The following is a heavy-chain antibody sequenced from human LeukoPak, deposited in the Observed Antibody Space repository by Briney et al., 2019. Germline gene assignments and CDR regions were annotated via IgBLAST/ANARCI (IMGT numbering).Heavy chain of an antibody. CDR1: GYTFIDYY. D-gene: IGHD3-10*01. CDR2: INPKGGGT. J-gene: IGHJ3*02. CDR3: VRVTGVGWGDTFDI. Sequence: ASVKVSCKASGYTFIDYYIHWVRQAPGQGLECLGWINPKGGGTRYAQRFQDRVTITRDASISTAYMELSSLRSDDTAVYYCVRVTGVGWGDTFDIWGQGTLVTVSS. V-gene: IGHV1-2*02.